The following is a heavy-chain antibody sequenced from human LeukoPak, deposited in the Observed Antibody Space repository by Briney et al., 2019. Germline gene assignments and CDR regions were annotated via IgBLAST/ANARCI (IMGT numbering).Heavy chain of an antibody. D-gene: IGHD5-12*01. J-gene: IGHJ5*02. CDR1: GGSISSYY. Sequence: SSETLSLTCTVSGGSISSYYCSWIRQPAGKGLEWIGRIYTSGSTNYNPSLKSRVPMSVDTSKNQFSLKLSSVTAADTAVYYCARDPGETSGYDYGPWGQGTLVTVSS. V-gene: IGHV4-4*07. CDR2: IYTSGST. CDR3: ARDPGETSGYDYGP.